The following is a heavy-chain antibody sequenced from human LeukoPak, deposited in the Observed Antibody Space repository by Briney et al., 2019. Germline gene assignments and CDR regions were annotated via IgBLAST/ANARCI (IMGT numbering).Heavy chain of an antibody. J-gene: IGHJ4*02. D-gene: IGHD2-15*01. Sequence: SETLSLTCTVSGGSISSNSYYWGWIRQPPGKGLKWIGSIYYSGSTYYNPSLRSRVTISVDTSKNQFSLKLSSVTAADTAVYYCSRGYCSGDSCYHSYPWFDYWGQGTLVTVSS. CDR2: IYYSGST. CDR1: GGSISSNSYY. V-gene: IGHV4-39*07. CDR3: SRGYCSGDSCYHSYPWFDY.